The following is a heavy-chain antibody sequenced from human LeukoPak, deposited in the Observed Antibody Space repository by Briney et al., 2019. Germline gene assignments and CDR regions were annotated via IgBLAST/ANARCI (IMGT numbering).Heavy chain of an antibody. Sequence: GASVKVSCKASGYTFTGYYMHWVRQAPGQGLEWMGWINPNSGGTNYAQKFQGRVTMTRDTSISTAYMELSGLRSDDTAVYYCARADGSGSFYGMDVWGQGTTVTVS. CDR2: INPNSGGT. D-gene: IGHD3-10*01. CDR3: ARADGSGSFYGMDV. J-gene: IGHJ6*02. V-gene: IGHV1-2*02. CDR1: GYTFTGYY.